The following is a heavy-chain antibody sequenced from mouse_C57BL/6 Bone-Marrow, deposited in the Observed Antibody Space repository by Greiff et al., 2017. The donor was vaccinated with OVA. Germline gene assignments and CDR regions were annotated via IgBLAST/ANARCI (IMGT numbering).Heavy chain of an antibody. CDR2: ISSGSSTI. CDR3: ATGYGGAWFAY. D-gene: IGHD2-2*01. Sequence: EVMLVESGGGLVKPGGSLKLSCAASGFTFSDYGMHWVRQAPEKGLEWVAYISSGSSTIYYADTVKGRFTISSDNAKNTLFLQMTSLRSEDTAMYYCATGYGGAWFAYWGQGTLVTVSA. CDR1: GFTFSDYG. J-gene: IGHJ3*01. V-gene: IGHV5-17*01.